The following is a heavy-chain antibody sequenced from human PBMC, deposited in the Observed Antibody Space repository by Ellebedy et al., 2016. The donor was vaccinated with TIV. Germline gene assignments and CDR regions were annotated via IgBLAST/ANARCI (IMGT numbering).Heavy chain of an antibody. CDR2: IYYSGST. J-gene: IGHJ3*02. CDR1: GGSISSYY. CDR3: AREVFSWEPQGRAFDI. V-gene: IGHV4-59*01. Sequence: MPSETLSLTCTVSGGSISSYYWSWIRQPPGKGLEWIGYIYYSGSTNYNPSLKSRVTISVDTSKNQFSLKLSSVTAADTAVYYCAREVFSWEPQGRAFDIWGQGTMVTVSS. D-gene: IGHD1-26*01.